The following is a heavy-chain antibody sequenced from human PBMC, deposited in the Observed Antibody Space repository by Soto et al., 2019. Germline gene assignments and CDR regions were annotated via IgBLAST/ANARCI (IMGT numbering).Heavy chain of an antibody. CDR3: ARLNYDSLSGPNWFDP. Sequence: GESLKISCKGSGYSFTSHWIGWVRQMPGKGLEWMGIIYPYDSDARYSPSFQGLVTMSVDKSINTAYLQWSSLKASDTAMYYCARLNYDSLSGPNWFDPWGQGTLVIVSS. V-gene: IGHV5-51*01. CDR1: GYSFTSHW. CDR2: IYPYDSDA. D-gene: IGHD3-3*01. J-gene: IGHJ5*02.